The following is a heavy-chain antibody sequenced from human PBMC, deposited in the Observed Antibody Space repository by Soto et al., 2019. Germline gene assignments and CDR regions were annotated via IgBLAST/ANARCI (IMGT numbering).Heavy chain of an antibody. CDR1: GFTFTGSA. CDR2: IRDRTNNYAT. CDR3: SKLDGYNIGK. V-gene: IGHV3-73*01. D-gene: IGHD5-12*01. Sequence: GGSLRLSCAASGFTFTGSAMHWVRQASGKGLEWVGRIRDRTNNYATAYAASVKGRFTISRDDSKNTTYLQMNSLKTEDTAVYYCSKLDGYNIGKWGQGTQVTVSS. J-gene: IGHJ4*02.